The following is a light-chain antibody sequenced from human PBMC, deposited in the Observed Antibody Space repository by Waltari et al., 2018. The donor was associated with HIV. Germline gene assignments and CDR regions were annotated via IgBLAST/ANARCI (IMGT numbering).Light chain of an antibody. Sequence: QSALTQPASVAGSPGQSITIPCTGTRSDVGGYQLGSWYQQHPGKAPKLMIYEVSKRPSGVSNRCSGSKSGNTASLTISGLQAEDEADYYCCAYAGSTAYVIFGGGTKLTVL. CDR1: RSDVGGYQL. CDR3: CAYAGSTAYVI. J-gene: IGLJ2*01. CDR2: EVS. V-gene: IGLV2-23*02.